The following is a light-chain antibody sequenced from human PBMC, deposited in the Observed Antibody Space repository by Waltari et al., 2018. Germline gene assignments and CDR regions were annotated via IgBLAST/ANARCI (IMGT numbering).Light chain of an antibody. CDR1: QDINTW. Sequence: DIHMTQSPSTLSASIGDTVPITCRASQDINTWLAWYQQRPGKAPNLLIYKASYLESGVPSRFSGSGSGTEFTLTISSLQPDDFATYFCQQYESYWTFGQGTKVEMK. V-gene: IGKV1-5*03. CDR2: KAS. CDR3: QQYESYWT. J-gene: IGKJ1*01.